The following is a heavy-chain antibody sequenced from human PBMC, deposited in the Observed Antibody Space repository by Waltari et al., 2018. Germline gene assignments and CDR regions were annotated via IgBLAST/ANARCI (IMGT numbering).Heavy chain of an antibody. CDR3: ARAPYCSGGSCYFWYFDL. V-gene: IGHV4-59*11. CDR1: GGSISSHY. Sequence: QVQLQESGPGLVTPSETLSLTCTVSGGSISSHYWSWIRQPPGKGLEWIGYIYYSGSTNYNPSLKSRVTISVDTSKNQFSPKLSSVTAADTAVYYCARAPYCSGGSCYFWYFDLWGRGTLVTVSS. J-gene: IGHJ2*01. CDR2: IYYSGST. D-gene: IGHD2-15*01.